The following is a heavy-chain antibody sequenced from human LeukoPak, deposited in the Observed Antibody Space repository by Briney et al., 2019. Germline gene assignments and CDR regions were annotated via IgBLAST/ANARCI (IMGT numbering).Heavy chain of an antibody. CDR3: AKVSYPTMIVVVIDY. CDR1: GFTFDDYA. CDR2: INGDGGST. J-gene: IGHJ4*02. V-gene: IGHV3-43*02. Sequence: QPGGSLRLSCAASGFTFDDYAMHWVRQAPGKGLEWVSLINGDGGSTYYADSVKGRFTISRDNSKNSLYLQMNSLSTEDTALYYCAKVSYPTMIVVVIDYWGQGTLVTVSS. D-gene: IGHD3-22*01.